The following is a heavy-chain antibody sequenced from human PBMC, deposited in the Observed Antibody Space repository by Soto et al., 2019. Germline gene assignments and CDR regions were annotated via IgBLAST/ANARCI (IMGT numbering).Heavy chain of an antibody. V-gene: IGHV5-51*01. CDR2: IYPGDSDT. Sequence: PGESLKICSEGSGYSFTSYWIGWVRQMPREGVDWRGIIYPGDSDTRYSPSFQRQVTISADKSISTAYLQWSSLKASDTAMYYCARTGNFRFGPYYYYYGMDVWGQGTTVTVSS. CDR3: ARTGNFRFGPYYYYYGMDV. CDR1: GYSFTSYW. J-gene: IGHJ6*02. D-gene: IGHD3-9*01.